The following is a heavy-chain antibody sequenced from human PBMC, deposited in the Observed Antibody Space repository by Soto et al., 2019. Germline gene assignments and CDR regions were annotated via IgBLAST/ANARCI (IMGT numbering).Heavy chain of an antibody. J-gene: IGHJ4*02. CDR1: NDSISTYY. D-gene: IGHD7-27*01. V-gene: IGHV4-59*08. CDR3: ARPGRDWGALHY. Sequence: QVQLQESGPGLVKPSETLSLTCTVSNDSISTYYWTWIRQPPGKGLEWIGFIYYSGRTNYNPSLQSRATLSVDTSKNQFSLKMNSVTAADTAVYYCARPGRDWGALHYWGQGTLVTVSS. CDR2: IYYSGRT.